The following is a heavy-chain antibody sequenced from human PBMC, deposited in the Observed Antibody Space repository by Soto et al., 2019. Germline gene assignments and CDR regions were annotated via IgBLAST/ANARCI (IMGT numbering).Heavy chain of an antibody. CDR2: INPNSGGT. J-gene: IGHJ3*02. CDR1: GYTFTGYY. D-gene: IGHD3-22*01. V-gene: IGHV1-2*04. CDR3: ARVDRDDPHNPLDT. Sequence: ASVKVSCKASGYTFTGYYMHWVRQAPGQGLEWMGWINPNSGGTNYAQKFQGWVTMTRDTSISTAYMELSRLRSDDTAVYYCARVDRDDPHNPLDTWGQGTMVTVSS.